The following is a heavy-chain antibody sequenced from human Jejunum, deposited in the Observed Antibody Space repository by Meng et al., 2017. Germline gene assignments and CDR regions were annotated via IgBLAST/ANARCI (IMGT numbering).Heavy chain of an antibody. CDR2: TNGDGTDS. J-gene: IGHJ4*02. CDR1: EIAFSGYW. Sequence: VPLCESGVGVVSPGGSLRLSCAASEIAFSGYWMHWLRQAPGKGLVWVSRTNGDGTDSRYADSVKGRFTISRDNAKNTLYLQMNSLRAEDTAVYYCARDGIGASPDFDYWGQGTLVTLSS. D-gene: IGHD6-25*01. V-gene: IGHV3-74*01. CDR3: ARDGIGASPDFDY.